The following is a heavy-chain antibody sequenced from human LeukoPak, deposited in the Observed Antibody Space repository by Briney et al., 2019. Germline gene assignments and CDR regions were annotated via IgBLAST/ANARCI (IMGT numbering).Heavy chain of an antibody. V-gene: IGHV3-53*01. CDR1: GFTVSSNY. D-gene: IGHD3-10*01. Sequence: GGSLRLSCSASGFTVSSNYMSWVRHAPGKGLEWVSVIYAGGATAYAGSVKGRFIISRDNSKNTLYLQMNSLRAEDTALYYCAREGGDSMIQGVIADWGQGTLVTVSS. CDR3: AREGGDSMIQGVIAD. J-gene: IGHJ4*02. CDR2: IYAGGAT.